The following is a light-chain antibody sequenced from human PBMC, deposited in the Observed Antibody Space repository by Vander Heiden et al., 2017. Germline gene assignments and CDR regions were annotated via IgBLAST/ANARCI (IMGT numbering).Light chain of an antibody. J-gene: IGLJ2*01. V-gene: IGLV1-40*01. CDR1: TSSVGAGYD. CDR3: QSYDTSLTKV. CDR2: GNN. Sequence: QSVLTQPPSVSGAPGQRVTIASTGSTSSVGAGYDLNWYQQLPGTAPKLLIYGNNNRASGVPDRFSASKAGTAASLVITGLQADDEAAYYCQSYDTSLTKVFGGGTKLTV.